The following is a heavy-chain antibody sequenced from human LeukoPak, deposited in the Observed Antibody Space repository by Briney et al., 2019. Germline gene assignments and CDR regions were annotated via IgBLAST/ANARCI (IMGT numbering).Heavy chain of an antibody. CDR3: ARDEVTPTSYGMDV. V-gene: IGHV3-30-3*01. J-gene: IGHJ6*02. D-gene: IGHD3-10*01. Sequence: GGSLRLSCAASGFTFSTYAMHWVRQAPGRGLDWVAFISYDGSNKYYADSVRGRFTISRDNSKNTLNLQMNSLRAEDTAVYYCARDEVTPTSYGMDVWGQGTTVTVSS. CDR1: GFTFSTYA. CDR2: ISYDGSNK.